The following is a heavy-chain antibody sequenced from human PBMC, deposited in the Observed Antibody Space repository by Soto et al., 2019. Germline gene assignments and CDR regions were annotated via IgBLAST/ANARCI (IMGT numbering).Heavy chain of an antibody. D-gene: IGHD5-12*01. CDR3: ATDLGSGYDPGDY. Sequence: QVQLVQSGAEVKKPGSSVKVSCKTSGDIFSGYSISWVRQAPGQGLEWMGGIIPIFGTTNYAQRFHGRVTITADKSTSTVYMELYSLNSEDTPVYYCATDLGSGYDPGDYWGQGTLVTVSS. J-gene: IGHJ4*02. CDR1: GDIFSGYS. V-gene: IGHV1-69*14. CDR2: IIPIFGTT.